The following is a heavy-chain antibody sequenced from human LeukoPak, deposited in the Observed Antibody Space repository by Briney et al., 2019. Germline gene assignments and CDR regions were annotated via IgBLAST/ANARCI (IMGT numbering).Heavy chain of an antibody. CDR2: IYYSGST. J-gene: IGHJ4*02. V-gene: IGHV4-31*03. D-gene: IGHD2-15*01. CDR3: ARAMTGVGCSGGSCYPSPGNYYFDY. CDR1: GGSISSGGYY. Sequence: SQTLSLTCTVSGGSISSGGYYWSWIRQHPGKGLEWIGYIYYSGSTYYNPSLKSRVTISVDTSKNQFSLKLSSVTAADTAVYYCARAMTGVGCSGGSCYPSPGNYYFDYWGQGTLVTVSS.